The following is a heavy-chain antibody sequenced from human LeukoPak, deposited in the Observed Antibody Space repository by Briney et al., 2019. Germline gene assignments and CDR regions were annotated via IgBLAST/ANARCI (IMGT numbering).Heavy chain of an antibody. D-gene: IGHD6-19*01. J-gene: IGHJ4*02. CDR2: IYYSGTS. CDR1: GGSISSYY. V-gene: IGHV4-59*08. Sequence: SETLSLTCTVSGGSISSYYWSWIRQPPGKGLEWIGYIYYSGTSNYNPSLKSRVTMSVDTSENQFSLKLSSVTAADTAVYYCARHKRYSSGWYDYWGQGTLVTVSS. CDR3: ARHKRYSSGWYDY.